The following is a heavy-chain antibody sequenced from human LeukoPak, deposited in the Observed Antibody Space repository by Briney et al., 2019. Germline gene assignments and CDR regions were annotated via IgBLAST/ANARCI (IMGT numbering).Heavy chain of an antibody. Sequence: SETLSLTCTASGGSISSHYWSWIRQPPGKGLEWIGYIYYSGSTNYNPSLKSRVTISVDTSRNQFSLKLSSVTAADSAVYYSARRTGYLNYYYYYYMDVWSNGTTVTVSS. CDR3: ARRTGYLNYYYYYYMDV. D-gene: IGHD3/OR15-3a*01. J-gene: IGHJ6*03. CDR2: IYYSGST. V-gene: IGHV4-59*11. CDR1: GGSISSHY.